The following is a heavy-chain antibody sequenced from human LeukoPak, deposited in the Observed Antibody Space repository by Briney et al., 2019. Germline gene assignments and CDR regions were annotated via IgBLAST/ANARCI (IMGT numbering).Heavy chain of an antibody. D-gene: IGHD6-13*01. Sequence: ASVKVSCKASGYSFTGYYIHWARQAPGQGLEWMGWINPNSGGTNYAQKFQGRVTMTRDTSISTAYMELSRLRSDDTAVYYCARDDSSSLDYWGQGTLVTVSS. CDR2: INPNSGGT. CDR1: GYSFTGYY. J-gene: IGHJ4*02. CDR3: ARDDSSSLDY. V-gene: IGHV1-2*02.